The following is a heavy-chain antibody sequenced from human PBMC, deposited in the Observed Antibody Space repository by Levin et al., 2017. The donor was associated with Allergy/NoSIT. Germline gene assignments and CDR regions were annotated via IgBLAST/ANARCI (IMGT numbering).Heavy chain of an antibody. Sequence: SCAASGFTFNSYEMNWVRRAPGKGLEWVSYISMSGSTIYDADSVKGRFTISRDNAKNSLYLQMNSLRVEDTAVYYCARGVQPAGILGYYYGMDVWGQGTTVTVSS. D-gene: IGHD2-2*01. CDR1: GFTFNSYE. CDR2: ISMSGSTI. J-gene: IGHJ6*02. CDR3: ARGVQPAGILGYYYGMDV. V-gene: IGHV3-48*03.